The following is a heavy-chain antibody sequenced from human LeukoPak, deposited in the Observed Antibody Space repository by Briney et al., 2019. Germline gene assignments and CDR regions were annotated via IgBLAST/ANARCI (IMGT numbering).Heavy chain of an antibody. CDR1: GGSISSYY. Sequence: SETLSLTCTVSGGSISSYYWSWIRQPPGKGLEWIGYIYYSGSTNYNPSLKSRVTISVDTSKNQFSLKLSSVTAADTAVYYCARDRSNWGYYFDYWGQGTLVTVSS. CDR2: IYYSGST. CDR3: ARDRSNWGYYFDY. D-gene: IGHD3-16*01. J-gene: IGHJ4*02. V-gene: IGHV4-59*01.